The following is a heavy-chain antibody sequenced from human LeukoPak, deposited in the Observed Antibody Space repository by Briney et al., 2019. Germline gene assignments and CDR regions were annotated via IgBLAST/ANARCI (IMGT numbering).Heavy chain of an antibody. J-gene: IGHJ4*02. Sequence: GASVKVSCKASGGTFSSYAISWVRQAPGQGLEWMGRIIPIFGTANYAQKFQGRVTITTDESTSTAYMELSSLRSEDTAVYYCARDLGWSGYYEDAFDYWGQGTLVTVSS. CDR1: GGTFSSYA. CDR3: ARDLGWSGYYEDAFDY. CDR2: IIPIFGTA. V-gene: IGHV1-69*05. D-gene: IGHD3-3*01.